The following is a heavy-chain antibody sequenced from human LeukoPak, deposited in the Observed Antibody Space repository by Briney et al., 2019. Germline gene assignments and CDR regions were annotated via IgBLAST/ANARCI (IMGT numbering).Heavy chain of an antibody. CDR1: GFTFSTYW. CDR3: ASRTGITRSNYYMGV. V-gene: IGHV3-7*01. CDR2: IKQGGSEK. Sequence: GGSLRLSCAASGFTFSTYWMSWVRQAPGKGLEWVANIKQGGSEKYYVDSVEGRFTISRDNAKNSLYLQMNSLRAEDTAVYYCASRTGITRSNYYMGVWGKGTTVTVSS. J-gene: IGHJ6*03. D-gene: IGHD1-20*01.